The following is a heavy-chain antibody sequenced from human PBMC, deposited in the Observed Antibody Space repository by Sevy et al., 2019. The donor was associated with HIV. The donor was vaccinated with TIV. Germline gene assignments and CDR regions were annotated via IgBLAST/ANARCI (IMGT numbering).Heavy chain of an antibody. CDR1: GGTFSSYA. D-gene: IGHD1-26*01. V-gene: IGHV1-69*13. CDR3: ARGPYSGSARYYYYGMDV. J-gene: IGHJ6*02. Sequence: GPSVKVSCKASGGTFSSYAISWVRQAPGQGLEWMGGIIPIFGTANYAQKFQGRVTITADESTSTAYMELSSLRSEDTAVYYCARGPYSGSARYYYYGMDVWGQGTTVTVSS. CDR2: IIPIFGTA.